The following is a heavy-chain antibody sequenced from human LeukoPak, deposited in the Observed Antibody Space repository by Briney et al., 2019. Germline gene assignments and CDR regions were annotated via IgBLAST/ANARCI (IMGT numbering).Heavy chain of an antibody. J-gene: IGHJ4*02. V-gene: IGHV4-30-4*08. D-gene: IGHD1-26*01. Sequence: PSQTLSLTCTVSGGSISSGDYYWSWIRQPPGKGLEWVGYIYYSGSTYDNPSLKSRVTISVDTSKNQFSLKLSSVTAADTAVYYCDRGRVGRDYFDYWGQGTLVTVSS. CDR2: IYYSGST. CDR3: DRGRVGRDYFDY. CDR1: GGSISSGDYY.